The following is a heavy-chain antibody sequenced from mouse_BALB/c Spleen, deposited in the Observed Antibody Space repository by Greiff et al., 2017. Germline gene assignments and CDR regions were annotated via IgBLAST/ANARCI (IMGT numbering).Heavy chain of an antibody. D-gene: IGHD1-1*01. V-gene: IGHV1S22*01. Sequence: LQQPGSELVRPGASVKLSCKASGYTFTSYWMHWVKQRPGQGLEWIGNIYPGSGSTNYDEKFKSKATLTVDTSSSTAYMQLSSLTSEDSAVYYCTRSFITTESWFAYWGQGTLVTVSA. CDR2: IYPGSGST. CDR3: TRSFITTESWFAY. J-gene: IGHJ3*01. CDR1: GYTFTSYW.